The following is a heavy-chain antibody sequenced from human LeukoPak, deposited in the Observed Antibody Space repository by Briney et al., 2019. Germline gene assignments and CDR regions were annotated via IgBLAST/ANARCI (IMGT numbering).Heavy chain of an antibody. V-gene: IGHV3-33*06. Sequence: GGSLRLSCAASGFTFGSYGMHWVRQAPGKGLEWVAIIWYDGNKKDYADSVKGRFTISRDNSKNTLYLQMNSLRAEDTAVYYCAKAEMTTVGPGYYGMDVWGQGTTVTVSS. J-gene: IGHJ6*02. D-gene: IGHD4-23*01. CDR3: AKAEMTTVGPGYYGMDV. CDR2: IWYDGNKK. CDR1: GFTFGSYG.